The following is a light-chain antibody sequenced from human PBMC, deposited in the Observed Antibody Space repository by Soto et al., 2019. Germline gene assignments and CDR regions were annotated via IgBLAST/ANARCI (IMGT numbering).Light chain of an antibody. CDR2: GAS. J-gene: IGKJ4*01. CDR3: QQHGTSPI. CDR1: QAVSSIL. V-gene: IGKV3-20*01. Sequence: EVVLTQYPGTLSLSPGERATLSCRASQAVSSILLAWYQQKPGQAPRLLIYGASSRATGIPDRFSGSGSGTDFTLTVSSLEPEDFAVYYCQQHGTSPIFGGGTKVEFK.